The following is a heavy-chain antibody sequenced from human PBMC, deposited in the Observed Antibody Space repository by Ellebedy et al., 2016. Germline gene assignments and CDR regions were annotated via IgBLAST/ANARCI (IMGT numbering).Heavy chain of an antibody. J-gene: IGHJ3*02. CDR1: GASFRGYY. V-gene: IGHV4-34*01. CDR3: ARGLFDHRVAFDI. Sequence: SETLSLTCAVYGASFRGYYWSWIRQPPGEGLEWIGEINHSGSFNYNPSLKSRVTISVDTSKNQFSVNLSSVTAADTAVYYCARGLFDHRVAFDIWGQGTMVTVSS. CDR2: INHSGSF. D-gene: IGHD2-21*01.